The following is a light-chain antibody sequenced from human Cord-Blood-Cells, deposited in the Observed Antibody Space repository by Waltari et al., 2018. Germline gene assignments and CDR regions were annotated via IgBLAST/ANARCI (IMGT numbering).Light chain of an antibody. CDR3: QQYNSYSQA. CDR2: DAS. Sequence: DIQMTQSPSTLYASVGDRVTITCRASQSISSWLAWYQQKPGKAPKLLIYDASSLERGVPSSFSGSGSGTEFTLTISSLQPDDFATYYCQQYNSYSQAFGQGTKVEIK. CDR1: QSISSW. J-gene: IGKJ1*01. V-gene: IGKV1-5*01.